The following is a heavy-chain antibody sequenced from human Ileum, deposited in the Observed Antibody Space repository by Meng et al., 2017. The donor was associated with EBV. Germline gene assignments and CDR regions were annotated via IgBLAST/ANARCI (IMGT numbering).Heavy chain of an antibody. D-gene: IGHD1-14*01. V-gene: IGHV3-11*01. CDR2: IGLSADAI. J-gene: IGHJ5*02. Sequence: QIQLVESGGVLVKRGGSLILSWAASGFTFSDYSLSWIRQAPGKGLQVIASIGLSADAIYYADSVKGRFTISRDNANNSLYLQMNNLRVDETAVYYCAGRNNWFDPWGQGTLVTVSS. CDR3: AGRNNWFDP. CDR1: GFTFSDYS.